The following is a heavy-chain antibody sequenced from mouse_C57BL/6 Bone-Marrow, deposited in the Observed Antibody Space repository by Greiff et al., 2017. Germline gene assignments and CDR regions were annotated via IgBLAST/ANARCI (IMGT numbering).Heavy chain of an antibody. CDR3: ARFPYYYGSSYDY. CDR2: IHPNSGST. J-gene: IGHJ2*01. D-gene: IGHD1-1*01. V-gene: IGHV1-64*01. CDR1: GYTFTSYW. Sequence: QVQLQQPGAELVKPGASVKLSCKASGYTFTSYWMHWVKQRPGQGLEWIGMIHPNSGSTNYNEKFKSKATLTVDKSSSTAYMQLSSLTSEDSAVXYCARFPYYYGSSYDYWGQGTTLTVSS.